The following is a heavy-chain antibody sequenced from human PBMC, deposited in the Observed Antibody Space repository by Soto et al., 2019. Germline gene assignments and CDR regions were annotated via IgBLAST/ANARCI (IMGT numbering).Heavy chain of an antibody. D-gene: IGHD3-22*01. CDR3: ARVPYYYDSSGYYVSFDY. CDR2: IYYSGST. Sequence: SETLSLTCTVSGGSISSGDYYWSWIRQPPGKGLEWIGYIYYSGSTYYNPSLKSRVTISVDTSKNQFSLKLSSVTAADTDVYYCARVPYYYDSSGYYVSFDYWGQGTLVTVSS. CDR1: GGSISSGDYY. V-gene: IGHV4-30-4*01. J-gene: IGHJ4*02.